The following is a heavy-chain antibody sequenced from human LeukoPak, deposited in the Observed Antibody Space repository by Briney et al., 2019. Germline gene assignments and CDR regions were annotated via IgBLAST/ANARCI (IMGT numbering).Heavy chain of an antibody. D-gene: IGHD1-26*01. V-gene: IGHV1-69*13. CDR3: ARPVVGATTGAFDY. CDR1: GCTFSSYA. CDR2: IIPNFGTA. J-gene: IGHJ4*02. Sequence: ASVKVSCKASGCTFSSYAISWVRQAPGQGLEWMGGIIPNFGTANYAQKFQGRVTITADESTSTAYMELSSLRSEDTAVYYCARPVVGATTGAFDYWGQGTLVTVSS.